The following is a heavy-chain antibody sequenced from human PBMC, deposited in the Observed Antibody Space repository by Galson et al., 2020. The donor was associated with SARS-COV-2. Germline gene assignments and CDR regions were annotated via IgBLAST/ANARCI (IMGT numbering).Heavy chain of an antibody. CDR3: ATEYHDYSSATRDWLDP. D-gene: IGHD3-16*01. V-gene: IGHV4-39*07. Sequence: SETLSLTCTVSGDSISTSSYFWAWIRQPPGKGLEWVGSINHSGSTYYNPSLMSRVTISVDTSNNHFSLKVSSVTAADTVVYYCATEYHDYSSATRDWLDPWGQGTLGTVPS. J-gene: IGHJ5*02. CDR1: GDSISTSSYF. CDR2: INHSGST.